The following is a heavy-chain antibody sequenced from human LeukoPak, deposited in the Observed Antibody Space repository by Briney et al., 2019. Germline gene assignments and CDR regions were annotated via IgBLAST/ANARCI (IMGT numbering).Heavy chain of an antibody. CDR3: ASGVAAAAFFDY. CDR1: GFTLSDYY. Sequence: GGSLRLSCAASGFTLSDYYMSWIRQAPGKGLEWVSYISSSGSTIYYADSVKGRFTISRDNAKNSLYLQMNSLRAEDTAVYYCASGVAAAAFFDYWGQGTLVTVSS. J-gene: IGHJ4*02. D-gene: IGHD6-13*01. CDR2: ISSSGSTI. V-gene: IGHV3-11*01.